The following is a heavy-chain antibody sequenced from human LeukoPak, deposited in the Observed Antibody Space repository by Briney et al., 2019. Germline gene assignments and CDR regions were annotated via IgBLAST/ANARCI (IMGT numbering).Heavy chain of an antibody. CDR2: IGGSGDNT. Sequence: GGSLRLSCVASGFTFSSYAMNWVRQAPGKGLEGLAIIGGSGDNTDYTDPVKGRFTVSRDNSNNMVYLQMNSPRAEDTALYYCAKGECSVTSCYLPLDPWGQGTLVTVSS. CDR1: GFTFSSYA. J-gene: IGHJ5*02. CDR3: AKGECSVTSCYLPLDP. V-gene: IGHV3-23*01. D-gene: IGHD2-2*01.